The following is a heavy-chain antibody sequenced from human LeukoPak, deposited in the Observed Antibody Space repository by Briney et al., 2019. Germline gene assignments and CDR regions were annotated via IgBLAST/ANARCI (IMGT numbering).Heavy chain of an antibody. CDR2: IWYDGTNK. D-gene: IGHD2-2*01. J-gene: IGHJ4*02. CDR1: GFTFSSYG. CDR3: ARDIRVVPAASDY. Sequence: GGSLRLSCAASGFTFSSYGMHWVRQAPGKGLEWVTFIWYDGTNKYYADSVKGRFTISRDNSKNTLYLQMNSLRAEDTAVYYCARDIRVVPAASDYWGQGTLVTVSS. V-gene: IGHV3-30*02.